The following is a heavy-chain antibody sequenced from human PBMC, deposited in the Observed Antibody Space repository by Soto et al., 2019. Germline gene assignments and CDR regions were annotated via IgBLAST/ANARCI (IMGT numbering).Heavy chain of an antibody. CDR2: IIPIFGTA. Sequence: SVKVSCKASGGTFSSYAISWVRQAPGQGLEWMGGIIPIFGTANYAQKFQGRVTITADESTSTAYMELSSLRSEDTAVYYCAGTMVRGVLYYYGMDVWGQGTTVTVSS. CDR1: GGTFSSYA. CDR3: AGTMVRGVLYYYGMDV. J-gene: IGHJ6*02. V-gene: IGHV1-69*13. D-gene: IGHD3-10*01.